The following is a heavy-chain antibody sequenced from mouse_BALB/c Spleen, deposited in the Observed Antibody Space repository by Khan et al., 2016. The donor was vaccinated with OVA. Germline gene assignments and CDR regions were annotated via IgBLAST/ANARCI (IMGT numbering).Heavy chain of an antibody. J-gene: IGHJ3*01. CDR2: ILPGSGST. V-gene: IGHV1-9*01. D-gene: IGHD1-1*01. CDR1: GYTFSSYW. Sequence: QVRLQQSGAELMKPGASVKMSCKATGYTFSSYWIGWVKQRPGHGLEWIAEILPGSGSTNYNEKFKGKATFTADTSSSTAYMQLSSLTSEDSAVYYCARGNYYGSSSWFGYWGQGTLVTVSA. CDR3: ARGNYYGSSSWFGY.